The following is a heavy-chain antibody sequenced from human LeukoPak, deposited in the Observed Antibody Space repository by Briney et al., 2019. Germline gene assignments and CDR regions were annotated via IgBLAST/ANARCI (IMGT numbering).Heavy chain of an antibody. J-gene: IGHJ6*03. CDR2: IKSKTDGGTT. V-gene: IGHV3-15*01. CDR3: TTGPTVYYYYYYMDV. CDR1: GFTFSNAW. Sequence: PGGSLGLSCAASGFTFSNAWMSWVRQAPGKGLEWVGRIKSKTDGGTTDYAAPVKGRFTISRDDSKNTLYLQMNSLKTEDTAVYYCTTGPTVYYYYYYMDVWGKGTTVTVSS.